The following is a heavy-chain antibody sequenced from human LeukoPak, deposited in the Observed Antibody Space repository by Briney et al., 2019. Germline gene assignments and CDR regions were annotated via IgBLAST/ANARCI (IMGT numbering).Heavy chain of an antibody. CDR1: GYSFTSYW. CDR3: ARALGVYCGGDCYWYYFDY. J-gene: IGHJ4*02. D-gene: IGHD2-21*02. CDR2: IYPGDPDT. V-gene: IGHV5-51*01. Sequence: GESLKISCKGSGYSFTSYWIGWVRQMPGKGLEWMGIIYPGDPDTRYSPSFQGQVTISADKSISTAYLQWSSLKASDTAMYYCARALGVYCGGDCYWYYFDYWGQGTLVTVSS.